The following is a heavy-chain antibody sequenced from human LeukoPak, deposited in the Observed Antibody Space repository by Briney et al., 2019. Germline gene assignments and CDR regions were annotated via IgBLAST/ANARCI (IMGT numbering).Heavy chain of an antibody. D-gene: IGHD3-22*01. J-gene: IGHJ4*02. CDR1: GFTFDDYA. Sequence: GGSLRLSCAASGFTFDDYAMHWVRQAPGKGLEWVSGISWNSGSIGYADSVKGRFTISRDNAKNSLYLQMNGLRAEDTALYYCAKGSYYDSSGYYYGTFDYWGQGTLVTVSS. V-gene: IGHV3-9*01. CDR3: AKGSYYDSSGYYYGTFDY. CDR2: ISWNSGSI.